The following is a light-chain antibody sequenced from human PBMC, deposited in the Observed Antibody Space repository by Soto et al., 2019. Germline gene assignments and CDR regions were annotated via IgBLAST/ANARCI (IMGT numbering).Light chain of an antibody. J-gene: IGLJ1*01. Sequence: QSVLTQPPSVSAAPGQKVTISCSGSSSNIGNNYVSWYQQLPGTAPKLLIYDNNKRPSGIPDRFSDSKSGTSATLAITGLQTGDEAGYYCGTWDSSLSAYVFGTGTKVTVL. V-gene: IGLV1-51*01. CDR1: SSNIGNNY. CDR3: GTWDSSLSAYV. CDR2: DNN.